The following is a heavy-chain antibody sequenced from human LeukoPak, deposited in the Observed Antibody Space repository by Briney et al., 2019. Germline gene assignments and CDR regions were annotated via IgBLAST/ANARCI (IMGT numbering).Heavy chain of an antibody. CDR3: AKDRGYYDSSGYYSGEYYFDY. D-gene: IGHD3-22*01. V-gene: IGHV3-30*18. Sequence: GGSLRLSCAASGFTFSSYGMHWVRQAPGKGLEWVAVISYDGSNKYYAGSVKGRFTISRDNSKNTLYLQMNSLRAEDTAVYYCAKDRGYYDSSGYYSGEYYFDYWGQGTLVTVSS. J-gene: IGHJ4*02. CDR2: ISYDGSNK. CDR1: GFTFSSYG.